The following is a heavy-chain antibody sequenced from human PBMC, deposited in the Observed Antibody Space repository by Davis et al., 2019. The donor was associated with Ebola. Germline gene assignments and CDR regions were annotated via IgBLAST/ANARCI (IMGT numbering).Heavy chain of an antibody. V-gene: IGHV4-39*07. J-gene: IGHJ4*02. CDR3: ARNTSGFGYFDS. CDR2: VYYSGST. CDR1: GGSISNYASY. D-gene: IGHD6-19*01. Sequence: PSETLSLTCTVSGGSISNYASYWSWIRQPPGQGLDWIATVYYSGSTYYNPALKSRLFISVDTSKNQFSLELTSVSAADTAIYYCARNTSGFGYFDSWGQGTLVIVSS.